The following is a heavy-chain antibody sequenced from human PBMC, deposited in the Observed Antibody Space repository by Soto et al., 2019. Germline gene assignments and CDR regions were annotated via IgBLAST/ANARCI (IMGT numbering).Heavy chain of an antibody. CDR1: GYTFTSYG. CDR3: ARDVPLPYGSGSHDAFDI. D-gene: IGHD3-10*01. CDR2: ISAYNGNT. Sequence: QVQLVQSGAEVKKPGASVKVSCKASGYTFTSYGISWVRQAPGQGLEWMGWISAYNGNTNYAQKLQGRVTMTTDTPTSTAYMELRSLRSDDTAVYYCARDVPLPYGSGSHDAFDIWGQGTMVTVSS. V-gene: IGHV1-18*01. J-gene: IGHJ3*02.